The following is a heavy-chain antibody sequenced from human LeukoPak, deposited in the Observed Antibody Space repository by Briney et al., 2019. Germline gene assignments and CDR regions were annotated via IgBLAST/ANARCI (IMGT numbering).Heavy chain of an antibody. CDR3: ARESGSSQTYFDY. D-gene: IGHD1-26*01. CDR1: GDPISSYY. Sequence: SETLSLTCTVSGDPISSYYCSWIRQPPGKGLEWIGYIYYSGSTNYNPSLKSRVTISVDTSKNQFSLKLSSVTAADTAVYYCARESGSSQTYFDYWGQGTLVTVSS. CDR2: IYYSGST. J-gene: IGHJ4*02. V-gene: IGHV4-59*01.